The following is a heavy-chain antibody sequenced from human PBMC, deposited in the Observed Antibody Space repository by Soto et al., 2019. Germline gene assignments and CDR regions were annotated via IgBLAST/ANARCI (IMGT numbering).Heavy chain of an antibody. J-gene: IGHJ3*02. V-gene: IGHV1-46*03. Sequence: QVHLVQSGAEVKKPGTSVKVSCKASENTFSTYSLHWVRQAPGQGLEWMGVINPTTTTTTDTQKFQGRVTMTRDTSTSTVFLDLSSLRSGDTAVYFCARDLYSTSWYVRAFDMWGQGTMVTVSS. CDR1: ENTFSTYS. CDR3: ARDLYSTSWYVRAFDM. CDR2: INPTTTTT. D-gene: IGHD6-13*01.